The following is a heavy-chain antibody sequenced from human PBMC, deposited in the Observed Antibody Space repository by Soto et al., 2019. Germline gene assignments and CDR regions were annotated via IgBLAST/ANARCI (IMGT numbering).Heavy chain of an antibody. CDR1: GFTFSSYG. J-gene: IGHJ4*02. Sequence: QVQLVESGGGVVQPGRSLRLSCAASGFTFSSYGMHWARQAPGKGLEWVAIIWHDGSDKYYADSVKGRFTISRDNYKNILNLQMNSLRAEDTAVYYCARDSTDRSFGYWGQGTLVTVSS. V-gene: IGHV3-33*01. CDR2: IWHDGSDK. CDR3: ARDSTDRSFGY.